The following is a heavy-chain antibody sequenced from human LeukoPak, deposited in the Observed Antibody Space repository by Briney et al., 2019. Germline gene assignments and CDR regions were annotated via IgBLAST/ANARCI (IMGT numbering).Heavy chain of an antibody. J-gene: IGHJ4*02. CDR2: ISYDGRNK. CDR3: ANGAVAGGGYYFDY. V-gene: IGHV3-30*18. CDR1: GFTFSSYG. D-gene: IGHD6-19*01. Sequence: GGSLRLSCAASGFTFSSYGIHWVRQAPGKGLEWVALISYDGRNKYYADSVKGRFSISRDNSMNTLYLQMNSLRAEDTAVYYCANGAVAGGGYYFDYWGQGTLVTVSS.